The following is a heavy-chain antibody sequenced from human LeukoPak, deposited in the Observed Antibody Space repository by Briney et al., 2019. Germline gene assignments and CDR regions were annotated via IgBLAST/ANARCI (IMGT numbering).Heavy chain of an antibody. CDR3: ARDRAANQDWVEFDP. J-gene: IGHJ5*02. D-gene: IGHD3/OR15-3a*01. CDR2: IRDSGEA. V-gene: IGHV3-66*03. Sequence: GGSLRLSCAASGFTFNTFNMNWVRQAPGKGLEWVGLIRDSGEAFYADFARGRFAISRDESENTLYLQMNSLRVEDTAVYFCARDRAANQDWVEFDPWGQGTPAIVSS. CDR1: GFTFNTFN.